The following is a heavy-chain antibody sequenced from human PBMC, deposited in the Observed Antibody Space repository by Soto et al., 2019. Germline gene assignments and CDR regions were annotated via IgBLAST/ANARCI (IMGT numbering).Heavy chain of an antibody. CDR3: ARGPYYYCYGLDV. CDR1: GASISSNY. CDR2: IYYSGNT. V-gene: IGHV4-59*01. Sequence: PSETLSLTCFVSGASISSNYWSWIRQPPGKGLEWIGYIYYSGNTNYNPSLKSRVIISIDTSKNHFFLKLSSVTAADTAVYYCARGPYYYCYGLDVWGQGTTVTVSS. J-gene: IGHJ6*02.